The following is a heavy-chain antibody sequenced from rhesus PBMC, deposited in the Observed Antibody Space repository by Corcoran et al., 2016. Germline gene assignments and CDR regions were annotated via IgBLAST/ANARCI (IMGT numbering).Heavy chain of an antibody. CDR2: ITYIGST. V-gene: IGHV4-122*02. J-gene: IGHJ4*01. CDR3: ARDTSSWSIDY. CDR1: GGSISSGSYY. Sequence: QVQLQESGPGLVKPSETLSLTCAVSGGSISSGSYYWSWIRQPREKGLEWIEYITYIGSTSDNPSLKSRGTISRDTSKTHFSLKLRSVTAADAAVYYCARDTSSWSIDYWGQGVLVTVSS. D-gene: IGHD6-13*01.